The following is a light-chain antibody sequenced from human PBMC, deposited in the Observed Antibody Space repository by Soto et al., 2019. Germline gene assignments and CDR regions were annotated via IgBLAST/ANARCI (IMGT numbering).Light chain of an antibody. CDR1: SSDVGGYNY. V-gene: IGLV2-14*03. CDR2: DVS. Sequence: QSVLTQPASVSGSPGQSITISCTGTSSDVGGYNYVSWYQQHPGRAPQLMIYDVSHRPSGVSSRFSGSWSGNTASLTISGLQAEDEADYYCSSYATSTTVLFGGGTKLTVL. CDR3: SSYATSTTVL. J-gene: IGLJ2*01.